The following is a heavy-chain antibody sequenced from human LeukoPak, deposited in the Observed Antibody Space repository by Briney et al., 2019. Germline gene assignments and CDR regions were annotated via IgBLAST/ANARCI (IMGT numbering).Heavy chain of an antibody. CDR3: ARDRYDIFQGFDY. D-gene: IGHD3-9*01. V-gene: IGHV1-18*04. CDR2: ISSYNGNT. CDR1: GYTFTGYY. Sequence: ASVKVSCKASGYTFTGYYMHWVRQAPGQGLEWMGWISSYNGNTNYAQKLQGRVTMTTDTSTSTAYMELRSLRSDDTAVYYCARDRYDIFQGFDYWGQGTLVTVSS. J-gene: IGHJ4*02.